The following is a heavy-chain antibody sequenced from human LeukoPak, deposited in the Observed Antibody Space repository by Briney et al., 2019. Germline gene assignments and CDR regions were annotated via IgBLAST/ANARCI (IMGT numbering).Heavy chain of an antibody. Sequence: GGSLRLSCAASGFTVSSNYMSWVRQAPGKGLEWVSVIYSGGSTYYADSVKGRFTISRHNSNNPLYLQMNSLRAEDTAVYYCARAPTGIVPNWGQGTLVTVSS. V-gene: IGHV3-53*04. D-gene: IGHD3-16*02. CDR2: IYSGGST. J-gene: IGHJ4*02. CDR1: GFTVSSNY. CDR3: ARAPTGIVPN.